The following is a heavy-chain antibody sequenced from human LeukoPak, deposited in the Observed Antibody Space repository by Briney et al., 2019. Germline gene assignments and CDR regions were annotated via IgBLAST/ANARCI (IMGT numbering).Heavy chain of an antibody. Sequence: ASVKVSCKAPGYTFTSYDINWVRQATGQGLEWMGWMKPNSGNTGYAQKFQCRVTMTRSTSISTAYMELSSLRSEDTAVYYCARGFGYSSSWYHYYYYYGMDVWGQGTTVTVSS. J-gene: IGHJ6*02. D-gene: IGHD6-13*01. CDR1: GYTFTSYD. V-gene: IGHV1-8*01. CDR3: ARGFGYSSSWYHYYYYYGMDV. CDR2: MKPNSGNT.